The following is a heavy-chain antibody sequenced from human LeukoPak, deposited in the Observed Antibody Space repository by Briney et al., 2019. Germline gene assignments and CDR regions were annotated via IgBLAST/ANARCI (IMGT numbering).Heavy chain of an antibody. J-gene: IGHJ4*02. Sequence: TSEALSLTCTVSGGSICSYYWSWIRQPAGKGLEWIGRIYSTGSTNYNPSLKSRVTMSVDTSKNQFSLRLRSVTAADTAVYYCARQIASAGTAGFDFWGQGALVTVSS. CDR2: IYSTGST. CDR1: GGSICSYY. D-gene: IGHD6-13*01. V-gene: IGHV4-4*07. CDR3: ARQIASAGTAGFDF.